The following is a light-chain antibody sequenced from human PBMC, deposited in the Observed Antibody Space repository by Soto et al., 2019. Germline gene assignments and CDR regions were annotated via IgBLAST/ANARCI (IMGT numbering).Light chain of an antibody. Sequence: EIVLTQSPGTLSLSPGESATLSCRASQSVSSSYLAWYQQKPGQAPRLLIYGASSRATGIPDRFSGSGSGTDFTLTISRLEPEDFAVYYCQQYRSSPLTFGGGTKVQIK. J-gene: IGKJ4*01. CDR3: QQYRSSPLT. V-gene: IGKV3-20*01. CDR2: GAS. CDR1: QSVSSSY.